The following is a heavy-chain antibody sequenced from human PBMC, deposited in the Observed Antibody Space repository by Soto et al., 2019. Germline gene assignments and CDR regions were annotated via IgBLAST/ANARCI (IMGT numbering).Heavy chain of an antibody. CDR1: GGTFSSYA. D-gene: IGHD6-13*01. Sequence: SVKVSCKASGGTFSSYAISWVRQAPGQGLEWMGGIIPIFGTVNYAQKFQGRVTITADESTSTAYMELSSLRSEDTAVYYCARVIAANTNWFDPWGQGTLVTVSS. CDR3: ARVIAANTNWFDP. CDR2: IIPIFGTV. V-gene: IGHV1-69*13. J-gene: IGHJ5*02.